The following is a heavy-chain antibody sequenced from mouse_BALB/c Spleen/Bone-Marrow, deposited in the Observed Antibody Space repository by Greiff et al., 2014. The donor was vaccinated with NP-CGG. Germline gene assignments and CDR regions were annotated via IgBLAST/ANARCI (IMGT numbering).Heavy chain of an antibody. Sequence: VQLQQSGAELVRPGVSVKISCKGSGYTFTDCAIHWVKQSHAKSLEWIGLISGYYGDAIYNQKFKGKATMTVDKSSSTAYMDLARLTSEDSAIYYCARSGKVRNAMDYWGQGTSVTVSS. J-gene: IGHJ4*01. CDR2: ISGYYGDA. V-gene: IGHV1S137*01. D-gene: IGHD2-14*01. CDR1: GYTFTDCA. CDR3: ARSGKVRNAMDY.